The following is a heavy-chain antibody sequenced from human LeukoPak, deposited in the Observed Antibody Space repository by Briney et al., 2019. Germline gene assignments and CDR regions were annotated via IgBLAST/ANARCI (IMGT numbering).Heavy chain of an antibody. Sequence: GGSLRLSCAASGFTFNNYAMSWVRQAPGKGLEWVAAISGNGGRTYYRDSVKGRFTISRDNPKNTLYLLMNSLSAEDTALYYCAKEQTSSGYCDYWGQGTLVTVSS. CDR1: GFTFNNYA. D-gene: IGHD3-10*01. J-gene: IGHJ4*02. V-gene: IGHV3-23*01. CDR2: ISGNGGRT. CDR3: AKEQTSSGYCDY.